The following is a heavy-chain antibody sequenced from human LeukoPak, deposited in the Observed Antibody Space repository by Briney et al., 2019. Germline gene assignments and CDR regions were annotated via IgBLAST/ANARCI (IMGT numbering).Heavy chain of an antibody. J-gene: IGHJ4*02. D-gene: IGHD2-2*02. V-gene: IGHV3-23*01. CDR3: AKILRDIVVVPAAILDY. CDR1: GFTFSSYA. CDR2: ISGSGGST. Sequence: GGSLRLSCAASGFTFSSYAVSWVRQAPGKGLEWVSAISGSGGSTYYADSVKGRFTISRDNSKNTLYLQMNSLRAEDTAVYYCAKILRDIVVVPAAILDYWGQGTLVTVSS.